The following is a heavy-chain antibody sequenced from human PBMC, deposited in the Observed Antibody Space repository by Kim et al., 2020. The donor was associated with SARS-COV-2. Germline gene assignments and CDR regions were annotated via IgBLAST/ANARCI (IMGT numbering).Heavy chain of an antibody. CDR1: GGTFSSYA. CDR3: ASLNTYYGFPSPPWHYYYYMDV. J-gene: IGHJ6*03. V-gene: IGHV1-69*13. Sequence: SVKVSCKASGGTFSSYAISWVRQAPGQGLEWMGGIIPIFGTANYAQKFQGRVTITADESTSTAYMELSSLRSEDTAVYYCASLNTYYGFPSPPWHYYYYMDVWGKGTTVTVSS. CDR2: IIPIFGTA. D-gene: IGHD3-3*01.